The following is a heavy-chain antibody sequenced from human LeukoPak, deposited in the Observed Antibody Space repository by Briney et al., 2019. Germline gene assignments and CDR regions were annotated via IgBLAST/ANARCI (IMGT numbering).Heavy chain of an antibody. D-gene: IGHD4-11*01. CDR3: ARDKGPYSNSPFDY. V-gene: IGHV4-31*03. Sequence: SETLSLTCTVSGGSISSGGYYWSWIRQHPGKGLEWIGYIYYTGSTYYNPSLQSRVTISVDTSKNQFSLKLSSVTAADTAVYYYARDKGPYSNSPFDYCGQGTLVTVSS. CDR2: IYYTGST. CDR1: GGSISSGGYY. J-gene: IGHJ4*02.